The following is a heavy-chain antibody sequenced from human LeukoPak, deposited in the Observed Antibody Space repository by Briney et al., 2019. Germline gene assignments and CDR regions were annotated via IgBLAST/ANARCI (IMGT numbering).Heavy chain of an antibody. CDR1: GVSVSSHSYY. J-gene: IGHJ4*02. D-gene: IGHD3-10*01. CDR2: IHTTEST. CDR3: ASVYYNINFYHPIDF. V-gene: IGHV4-61*01. Sequence: PSESLSLTCTVSGVSVSSHSYYWSWLRPPPGNGLEWIGHIHTTESTNYNPSLKSRVAISVDTSKNQFSLKLSSVTAADTAVYFCASVYYNINFYHPIDFWGQGTL.